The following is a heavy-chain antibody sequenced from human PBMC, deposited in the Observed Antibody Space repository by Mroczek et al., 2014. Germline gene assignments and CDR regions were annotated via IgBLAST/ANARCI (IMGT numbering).Heavy chain of an antibody. V-gene: IGHV4-30-4*01. Sequence: QVQLHGVRPRDWSKPSQTLSLTCTVSGGSISSGDYYWSWIRQPPGKGLEWIGYIYYSGSTYYNPSLKSRVTISVDTSKNQFSLKLSSVTAADTAVYYCARGRGRYGPLGYWGQGTLVTVSS. CDR2: IYYSGST. CDR1: GGSISSGDYY. D-gene: IGHD1-26*01. CDR3: ARGRGRYGPLGY. J-gene: IGHJ4*02.